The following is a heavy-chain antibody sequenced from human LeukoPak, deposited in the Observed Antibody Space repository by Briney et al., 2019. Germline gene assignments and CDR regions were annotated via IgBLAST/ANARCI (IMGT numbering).Heavy chain of an antibody. CDR2: ISSSSSYI. Sequence: PGGSLRLSCAASGFTFSSYSMNWVRQAPGKGLEWVSSISSSSSYIYYADSVKGRFTISRDNANNSLYLQMNSLRAEDTAVYYCARSKGIVVVPAAMSYWGQGTVVTVSS. CDR1: GFTFSSYS. J-gene: IGHJ4*02. CDR3: ARSKGIVVVPAAMSY. D-gene: IGHD2-2*01. V-gene: IGHV3-21*01.